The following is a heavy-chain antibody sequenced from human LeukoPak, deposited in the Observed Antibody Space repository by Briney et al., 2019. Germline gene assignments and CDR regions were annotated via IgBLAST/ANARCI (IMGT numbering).Heavy chain of an antibody. V-gene: IGHV3-30*02. D-gene: IGHD3-3*01. CDR1: GFTFSSYG. CDR3: AKTLLRFLEWLPFDY. J-gene: IGHJ4*02. Sequence: HTGGSLRLSCGASGFTFSSYGMHWVRQAPGKGLEWVAFIRYDGSNKYYADSVKGRFTISRDNSKNTLYLQMNSLRAEDTAVYYCAKTLLRFLEWLPFDYWGQGTLVTVSS. CDR2: IRYDGSNK.